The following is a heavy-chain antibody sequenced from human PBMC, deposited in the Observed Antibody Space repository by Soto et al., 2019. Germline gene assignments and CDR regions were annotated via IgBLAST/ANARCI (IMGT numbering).Heavy chain of an antibody. J-gene: IGHJ6*03. D-gene: IGHD2-15*01. CDR3: ARDLSDCSGGSCYSGDYYYYMDV. Sequence: GGSLRLSCAASGFTFSSYWMSWVRQAPGKGLEWVANIKQDGSEKYYVDSVKGRFTISRDNAKNSLYLQMNSLRAEDTAVYYCARDLSDCSGGSCYSGDYYYYMDVWGKGTTVTVSS. CDR2: IKQDGSEK. CDR1: GFTFSSYW. V-gene: IGHV3-7*01.